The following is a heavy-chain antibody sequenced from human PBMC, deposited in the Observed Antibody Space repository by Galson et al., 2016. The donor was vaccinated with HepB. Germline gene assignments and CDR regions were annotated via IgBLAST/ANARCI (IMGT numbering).Heavy chain of an antibody. CDR1: GFSFTNHW. CDR3: ARVRLVGNYWTRYYFDY. CDR2: INHSGST. Sequence: LRLSCAASGFSFTNHWMTWVRQSPGEGLEWIGEINHSGSTNYNPSLKSRVTMSVDTSKNQFSLKLSSVTAADTAVYYCARVRLVGNYWTRYYFDYWGQGTLVTVSS. D-gene: IGHD1-7*01. V-gene: IGHV4-34*01. J-gene: IGHJ4*02.